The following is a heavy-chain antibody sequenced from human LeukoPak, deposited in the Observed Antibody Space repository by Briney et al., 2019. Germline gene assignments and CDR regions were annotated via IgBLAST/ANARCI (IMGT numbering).Heavy chain of an antibody. V-gene: IGHV3-7*03. Sequence: GGSLRLSCAASGLTFRNYGMHWVRQAPGKGLEWVANIKQDGSEKYYVDSVKGRFTISRDNAKNSLYLQMNSLRAEDTAVYYCAREDGSSGDLDYWGQGTLVTVSS. CDR3: AREDGSSGDLDY. CDR1: GLTFRNYG. CDR2: IKQDGSEK. D-gene: IGHD1-26*01. J-gene: IGHJ4*02.